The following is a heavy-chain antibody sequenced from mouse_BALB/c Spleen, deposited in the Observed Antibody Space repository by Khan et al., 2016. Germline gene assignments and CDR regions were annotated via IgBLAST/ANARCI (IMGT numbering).Heavy chain of an antibody. D-gene: IGHD2-4*01. CDR2: INPSTGYT. Sequence: QVRLQQSGAELAKPGASVKMSCKASGYTFTSYWMHWVKQRPGQGLEWIGYINPSTGYTEYNQKFKDKATLTADKSSSTAYMQLSSLTSEDSAVYYCAATMSTTAWLAYWCQGTLVTVSA. CDR3: AATMSTTAWLAY. CDR1: GYTFTSYW. J-gene: IGHJ3*01. V-gene: IGHV1-7*01.